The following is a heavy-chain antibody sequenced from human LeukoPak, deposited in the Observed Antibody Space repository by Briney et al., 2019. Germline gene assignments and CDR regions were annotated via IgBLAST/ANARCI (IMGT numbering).Heavy chain of an antibody. CDR1: GFTLSSYE. D-gene: IGHD6-13*01. CDR2: VDYSGGDT. J-gene: IGHJ4*02. CDR3: AKEQNSGIGAAGTLL. Sequence: QSGGSLRLSCIASGFTLSSYEMSWIRQAPGKGLEWVSSVDYSGGDTHYADSVMGRFTIFRDNSKNTLYLQMNSLRAEDAAVYYCAKEQNSGIGAAGTLLWGQGTLVTVSS. V-gene: IGHV3-23*01.